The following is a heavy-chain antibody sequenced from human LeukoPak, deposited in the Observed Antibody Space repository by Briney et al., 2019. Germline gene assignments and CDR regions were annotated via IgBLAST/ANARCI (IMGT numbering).Heavy chain of an antibody. CDR2: ISYNGNT. J-gene: IGHJ6*02. CDR3: ASRTGAYHYGMDV. V-gene: IGHV4-59*08. D-gene: IGHD1-1*01. Sequence: PSETLSLTCTVSGGSTSTYYWSWIRQPPGKGLEGIAYISYNGNTNSNPSLKSRVTISVDTSKNQFSLKLSSVTAADTAVYYCASRTGAYHYGMDVWGQGTTVTVSS. CDR1: GGSTSTYY.